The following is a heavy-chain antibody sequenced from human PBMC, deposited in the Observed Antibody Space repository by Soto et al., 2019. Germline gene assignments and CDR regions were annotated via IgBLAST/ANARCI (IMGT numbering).Heavy chain of an antibody. D-gene: IGHD2-2*03. CDR1: GFTFSSYG. V-gene: IGHV3-33*01. CDR3: ARGGYCSSTSCYLGGPQLDY. CDR2: IWYDGSNK. J-gene: IGHJ4*02. Sequence: GGSLRLSCAASGFTFSSYGMHWVRQAPGKGLEWVAVIWYDGSNKYYADSVKGRFTTSRDNSKNTLYLQMNSLRAEDTAVYYCARGGYCSSTSCYLGGPQLDYWGQGTLVTVSS.